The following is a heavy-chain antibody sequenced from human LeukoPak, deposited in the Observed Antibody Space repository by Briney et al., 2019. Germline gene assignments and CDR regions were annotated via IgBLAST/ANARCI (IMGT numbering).Heavy chain of an antibody. J-gene: IGHJ5*02. CDR2: ISSSSSTI. Sequence: GGSLRLSCAASGFTFSSYSMNWVRQAPGKGLEWVSYISSSSSTIYYADSVKGRFTISRDNAKNSLYLQMNSLRAEDTAVYYCARFSHTNWFDPWGQGTLVTVSS. CDR1: GFTFSSYS. V-gene: IGHV3-48*01. CDR3: ARFSHTNWFDP.